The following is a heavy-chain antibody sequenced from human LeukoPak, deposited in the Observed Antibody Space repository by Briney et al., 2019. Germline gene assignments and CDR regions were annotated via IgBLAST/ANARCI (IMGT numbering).Heavy chain of an antibody. J-gene: IGHJ4*02. CDR2: ISWNSGSI. CDR3: AKDRDGYNSGLGY. Sequence: GGSLRLSCAASGFTFDDYAMHWVRQAPGKGLEWVSGISWNSGSIGYADSVKGRFTISRDNAKNSLYLQMNSLRAEDTALYYCAKDRDGYNSGLGYWGQGTLVTVSS. V-gene: IGHV3-9*01. CDR1: GFTFDDYA. D-gene: IGHD5-24*01.